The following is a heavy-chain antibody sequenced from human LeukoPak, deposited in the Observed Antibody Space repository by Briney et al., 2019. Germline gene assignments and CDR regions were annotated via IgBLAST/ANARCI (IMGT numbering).Heavy chain of an antibody. J-gene: IGHJ4*02. CDR3: ARDQPTGYSSGWYYFDY. Sequence: GGSLRLSCAASGFTFSSYWMSWVRRAPGKGLEWVANIKQDGSEKYYVDSVKGRFTISRDNAKNSLYLQMNSLRAEDTAVYYCARDQPTGYSSGWYYFDYWGQGTLVTVSS. V-gene: IGHV3-7*01. CDR1: GFTFSSYW. D-gene: IGHD6-19*01. CDR2: IKQDGSEK.